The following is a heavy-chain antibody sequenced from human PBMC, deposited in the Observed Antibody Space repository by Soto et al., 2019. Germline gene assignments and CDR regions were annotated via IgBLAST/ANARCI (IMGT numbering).Heavy chain of an antibody. J-gene: IGHJ3*02. CDR3: ARWGYDFWSGYRTEDAFDI. V-gene: IGHV4-59*08. Sequence: GTLSLTCTVSGGSXSSYYWSWIRQPPGKGLEWIGYIYYSGSTNYNPSLKSRVTISVDTSKNQFSLKLSSVTAADTAVYYCARWGYDFWSGYRTEDAFDIWVQGTMVTVSS. D-gene: IGHD3-3*01. CDR2: IYYSGST. CDR1: GGSXSSYY.